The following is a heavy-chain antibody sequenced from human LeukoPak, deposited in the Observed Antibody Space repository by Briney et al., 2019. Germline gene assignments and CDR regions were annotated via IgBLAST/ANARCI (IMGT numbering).Heavy chain of an antibody. Sequence: GGSLRLSCAASGFTFSNYAMTWVRQAPGKGLEWVSVISGSGGSTYHADSVKGRFTISRDISKNTLYLQMNSLRAEDTAVYYCAKATTRVGSLIDYWGQGTLVTVSS. CDR1: GFTFSNYA. V-gene: IGHV3-23*01. CDR3: AKATTRVGSLIDY. CDR2: ISGSGGST. J-gene: IGHJ4*02. D-gene: IGHD1-26*01.